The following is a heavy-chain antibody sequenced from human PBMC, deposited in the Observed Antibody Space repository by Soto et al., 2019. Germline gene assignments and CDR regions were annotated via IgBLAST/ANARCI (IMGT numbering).Heavy chain of an antibody. CDR2: IIPIFGTA. CDR3: ASELVNDSSGYYASSFDY. Sequence: SVKVSGKASGGTFSSYAISWVRQAPGQGLEWMGGIIPIFGTANYAQKFQGRVTITADESTSTAYMELSSLRSEDTAVYYCASELVNDSSGYYASSFDYWGQGTLVTVSS. J-gene: IGHJ4*02. V-gene: IGHV1-69*13. CDR1: GGTFSSYA. D-gene: IGHD3-22*01.